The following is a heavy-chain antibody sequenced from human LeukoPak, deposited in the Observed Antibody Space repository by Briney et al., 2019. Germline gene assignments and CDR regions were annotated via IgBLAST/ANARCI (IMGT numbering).Heavy chain of an antibody. CDR1: GFTFSSYS. CDR3: ARVGIVVVPAAIGHYYYYMDV. Sequence: GGSLRLSCAASGFTFSSYSMNWVRQAPGKGLEWVSYISSSSSTIYYADSVKGRFTISRDNAKNSLYLQMNSLRAEDTAVYYCARVGIVVVPAAIGHYYYYMDVWGKGTTGTVSS. V-gene: IGHV3-48*04. CDR2: ISSSSSTI. D-gene: IGHD2-2*02. J-gene: IGHJ6*03.